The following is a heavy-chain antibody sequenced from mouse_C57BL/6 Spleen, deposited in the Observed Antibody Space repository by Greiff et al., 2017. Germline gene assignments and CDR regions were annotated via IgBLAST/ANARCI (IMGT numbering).Heavy chain of an antibody. CDR1: GFTFSSYG. CDR3: ARHGIYDYEWYFDV. D-gene: IGHD2-4*01. J-gene: IGHJ1*03. V-gene: IGHV5-6*01. Sequence: EVQGVESGGDLVKPGGSLKLSCAASGFTFSSYGMSWVRQTPDKRLEWVATISSGGSYTYYPDSVKGRFTISRDNAKNTLYLQMSSLKSEDTAMYYCARHGIYDYEWYFDVWGTGTTVTVSS. CDR2: ISSGGSYT.